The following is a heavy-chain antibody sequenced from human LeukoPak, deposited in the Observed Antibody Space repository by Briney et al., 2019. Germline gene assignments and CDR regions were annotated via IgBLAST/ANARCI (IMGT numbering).Heavy chain of an antibody. CDR2: VYYSGSA. CDR1: GDSITNTNYY. CDR3: ARHGGDASASSKFDY. Sequence: SETLSLTCTVSGDSITNTNYYWGWIRRPPGKGLEWIGSVYYSGSALHNPSLQSRVTLSVDTSKNQFSLKLISVTAADTAVYHCARHGGDASASSKFDYWGQGTPLIVS. J-gene: IGHJ4*02. D-gene: IGHD3-10*01. V-gene: IGHV4-39*01.